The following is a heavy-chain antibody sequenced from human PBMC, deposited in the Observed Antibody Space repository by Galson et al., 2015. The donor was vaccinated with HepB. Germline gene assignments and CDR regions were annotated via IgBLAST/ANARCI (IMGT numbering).Heavy chain of an antibody. CDR1: GYTFTSYY. D-gene: IGHD5-18*01. V-gene: IGHV1-46*03. J-gene: IGHJ4*02. CDR2: INPSGGST. CDR3: VSQRYSYGYFDY. Sequence: SVKVSCKASGYTFTSYYMHWVRQAPGQGLEWMGIINPSGGSTSYAQKFQGRVTMTRDTSTSTVYMELSSLRSEDTAVYYCVSQRYSYGYFDYWGQGTLVTVSS.